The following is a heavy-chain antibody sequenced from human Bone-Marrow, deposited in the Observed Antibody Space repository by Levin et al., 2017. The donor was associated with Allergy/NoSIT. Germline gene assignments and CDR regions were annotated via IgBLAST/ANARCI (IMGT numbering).Heavy chain of an antibody. D-gene: IGHD6-13*01. J-gene: IGHJ4*02. Sequence: SVKVSCKASGGTFSSYAISWVRQAPGQGLEWMGGIIPIFGTANYAQKFQGRVTITADESTSTAYMELSSLRSEDTAVYYCARERLTRIAAAASPFDYWGQGTLVTVSS. CDR3: ARERLTRIAAAASPFDY. CDR1: GGTFSSYA. V-gene: IGHV1-69*13. CDR2: IIPIFGTA.